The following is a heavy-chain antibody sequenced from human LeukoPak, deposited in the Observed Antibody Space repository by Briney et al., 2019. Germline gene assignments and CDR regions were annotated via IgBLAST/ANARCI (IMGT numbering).Heavy chain of an antibody. Sequence: GGSLRLSCAASGFTFSSYAMSWVRQAPGKGLEWFSAISGYGDNTYYADSVKGRFTFSRDNSKNTLYLQMSSLRAEDTAVYYCAKDSGLHWFDPWGQGTLVIVSS. D-gene: IGHD3-10*01. CDR3: AKDSGLHWFDP. V-gene: IGHV3-23*01. J-gene: IGHJ5*02. CDR1: GFTFSSYA. CDR2: ISGYGDNT.